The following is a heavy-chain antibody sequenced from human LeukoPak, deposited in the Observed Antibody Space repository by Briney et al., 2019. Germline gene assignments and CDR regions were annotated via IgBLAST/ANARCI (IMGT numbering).Heavy chain of an antibody. V-gene: IGHV4-31*03. CDR2: IYYSGST. J-gene: IGHJ1*01. D-gene: IGHD3-16*01. CDR1: GGSISSGGYY. CDR3: ATGPRGGYFQH. Sequence: SETLSLTCTVSGGSISSGGYYWSWIRQHPGKGLEWIGYIYYSGSTYYNPSLKSRVTISVDTSKNQFSLKLSSVTAADTAVYYCATGPRGGYFQHWGQGTLVTVSS.